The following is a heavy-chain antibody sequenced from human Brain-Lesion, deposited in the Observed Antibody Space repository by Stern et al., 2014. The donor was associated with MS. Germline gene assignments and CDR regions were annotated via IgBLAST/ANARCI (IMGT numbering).Heavy chain of an antibody. J-gene: IGHJ4*02. D-gene: IGHD3-3*01. CDR2: IYWDHDK. CDR1: GFSLRTDGVG. V-gene: IGHV2-5*02. Sequence: QVNLKESGPALVTPTQTLTLTCTFSGFSLRTDGVGVGWVRQPPGQALESLALIYWDHDKRYSPSLRSRLPITKDTSRNQVVLTMTNMDPVDTATYYCAHRRPHYASWDNGDFDYWGQGALVTVSS. CDR3: AHRRPHYASWDNGDFDY.